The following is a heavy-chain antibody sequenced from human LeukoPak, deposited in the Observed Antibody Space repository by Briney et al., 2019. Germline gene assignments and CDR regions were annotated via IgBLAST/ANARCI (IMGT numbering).Heavy chain of an antibody. Sequence: GGSLRLSCAACGFTFSSYGMSWVRQAPGKGVEWVSGISGSGGSTYYADSVKGRFTISRDNYENTLYLQMNSLRAEDTAIYYCAKHYASGTNVAFDMWGQGTMGTVSS. J-gene: IGHJ3*02. D-gene: IGHD3-10*01. V-gene: IGHV3-23*01. CDR2: ISGSGGST. CDR3: AKHYASGTNVAFDM. CDR1: GFTFSSYG.